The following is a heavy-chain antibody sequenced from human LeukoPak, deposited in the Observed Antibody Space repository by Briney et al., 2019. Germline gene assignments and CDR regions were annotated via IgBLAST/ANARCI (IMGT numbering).Heavy chain of an antibody. Sequence: GGSLRLSCEASGFTFSSYTMHWVRQAPGKGLEWVTVISHDANTKYYADSVKGRFTISRDNSKNTLYLQMNSLRAEDTAVYYCARDGKYCSGGSCRRYYYYYYMDVWGKGTTVTVSS. CDR2: ISHDANTK. CDR1: GFTFSSYT. V-gene: IGHV3-30*04. CDR3: ARDGKYCSGGSCRRYYYYYYMDV. J-gene: IGHJ6*03. D-gene: IGHD2-15*01.